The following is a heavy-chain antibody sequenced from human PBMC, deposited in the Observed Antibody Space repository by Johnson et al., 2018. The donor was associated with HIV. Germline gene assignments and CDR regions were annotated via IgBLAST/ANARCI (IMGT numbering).Heavy chain of an antibody. D-gene: IGHD2-21*02. CDR2: ISWNSDTI. CDR3: ARDPGNLHCGGDCYPEDAFDL. J-gene: IGHJ3*01. CDR1: GFTFEDYA. V-gene: IGHV3-9*01. Sequence: QLVESGGALVQPGRSLRLSCVASGFTFEDYAMYWVRQAPGKGLEWVSGISWNSDTIEYADSVRGRFTVSRDNAKNSLFLQMNTLRAEDTAVYYCARDPGNLHCGGDCYPEDAFDLLGQGTMVTVSS.